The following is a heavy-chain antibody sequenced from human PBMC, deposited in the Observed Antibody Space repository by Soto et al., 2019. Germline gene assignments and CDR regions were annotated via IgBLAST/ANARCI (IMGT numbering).Heavy chain of an antibody. CDR1: GGSISSYY. J-gene: IGHJ5*02. CDR2: IYYSGST. V-gene: IGHV4-59*01. D-gene: IGHD6-25*01. CDR3: ARPHGGSSGWDNWFDP. Sequence: SETLSLTCTVSGGSISSYYWSWIRQPPRKGLEWIGYIYYSGSTNYNPSLKSRVTISVDTSKNQFSLKLSSVTAADTAVYYCARPHGGSSGWDNWFDPWGQGTLVTVSS.